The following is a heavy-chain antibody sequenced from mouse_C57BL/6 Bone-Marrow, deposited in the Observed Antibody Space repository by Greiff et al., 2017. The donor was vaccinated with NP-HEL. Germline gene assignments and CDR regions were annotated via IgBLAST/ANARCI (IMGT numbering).Heavy chain of an antibody. J-gene: IGHJ1*03. D-gene: IGHD1-1*01. CDR1: GFSLTSYG. Sequence: VQLQQSGPGLVQPSQSLSITCTVSGFSLTSYGVHWVRQSPGKGLEWLGVIWRGGSTDYNAAFMSRLSITKDNSKSQVFFKMNSLQADDTAIYYCAKEETPSGSSYWYFDVWGTGTTVTVSS. CDR2: IWRGGST. V-gene: IGHV2-5*01. CDR3: AKEETPSGSSYWYFDV.